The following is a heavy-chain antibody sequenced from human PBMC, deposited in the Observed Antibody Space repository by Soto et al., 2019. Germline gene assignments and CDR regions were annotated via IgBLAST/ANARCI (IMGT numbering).Heavy chain of an antibody. CDR2: ISGSGGST. CDR3: AREGGVWDAFDI. CDR1: GFTFSSYA. Sequence: EVQLLESGGGLVQPGGSLRLSCAASGFTFSSYAMSWDRQPPGKGLEWVSAISGSGGSTYYADSVKGRFTISRDNANNTLYLQMNSLRAEDTAVYYCAREGGVWDAFDIWGQGTMVTVAS. V-gene: IGHV3-23*01. D-gene: IGHD2-8*02. J-gene: IGHJ3*02.